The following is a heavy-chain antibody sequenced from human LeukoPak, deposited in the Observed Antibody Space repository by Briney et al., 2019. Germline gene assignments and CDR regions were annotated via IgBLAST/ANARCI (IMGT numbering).Heavy chain of an antibody. Sequence: PSETLSLTCGVSGGSISNTNWWTWVRQPPGKGLEWIGEVNLQGSTNYNPSLKSRVAISVDKSENHISLKLTSVTAADTAVYYCARGPVIPGNVEYFDYWGQGTLVTVSS. CDR1: GGSISNTNW. D-gene: IGHD4-23*01. J-gene: IGHJ4*02. V-gene: IGHV4-4*02. CDR3: ARGPVIPGNVEYFDY. CDR2: VNLQGST.